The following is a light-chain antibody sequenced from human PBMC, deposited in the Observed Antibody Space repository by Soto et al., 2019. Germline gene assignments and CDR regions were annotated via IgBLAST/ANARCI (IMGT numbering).Light chain of an antibody. CDR1: QSVDSTY. Sequence: EIVLTQSPVTLSLSPGERATLSCRASQSVDSTYLAWYQQKPGQAPRLIIYGASNRATGIPDRFSGTGSGTDFTLTISRLEPEDFAVYYCQQRSNWPPTFGQGTRLEIK. V-gene: IGKV3D-20*02. J-gene: IGKJ5*01. CDR3: QQRSNWPPT. CDR2: GAS.